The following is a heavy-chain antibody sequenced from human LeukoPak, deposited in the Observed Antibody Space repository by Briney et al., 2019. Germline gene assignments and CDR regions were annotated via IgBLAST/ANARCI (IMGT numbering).Heavy chain of an antibody. CDR3: ARGAIRADP. V-gene: IGHV1-8*02. CDR1: GYTFTGYY. J-gene: IGHJ5*02. D-gene: IGHD2-21*01. Sequence: ASVKVSCKASGYTFTGYYMHWVRQAPGQGLEWMGWINPNSGNTGYAQKFQGRVTMTRDTSISTAYMELSSLTSEDTAVYYCARGAIRADPWGQGTLVTVSS. CDR2: INPNSGNT.